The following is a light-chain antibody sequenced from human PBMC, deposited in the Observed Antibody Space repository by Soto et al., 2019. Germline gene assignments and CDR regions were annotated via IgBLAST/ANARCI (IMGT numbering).Light chain of an antibody. Sequence: EIVLTQSPATLSLSPGERATLSCRASQSVSSYLAWYQQKPGQAPRLLIYGTSNRATGIPDRFSGSGSGTDFTLTISRLEPEDFVIYYCQQYGSSPWTFGQGTKVDIK. CDR1: QSVSSY. CDR3: QQYGSSPWT. V-gene: IGKV3-20*01. CDR2: GTS. J-gene: IGKJ1*01.